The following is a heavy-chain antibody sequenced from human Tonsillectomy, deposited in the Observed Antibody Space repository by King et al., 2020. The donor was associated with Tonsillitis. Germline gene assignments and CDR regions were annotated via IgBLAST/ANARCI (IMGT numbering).Heavy chain of an antibody. CDR2: ISSSSSTI. V-gene: IGHV3-48*01. D-gene: IGHD6-13*01. J-gene: IGHJ6*02. Sequence: VQLVESGGGLVQPGGSLRLSCAASGFTFSSYSMNWVRQAPGKGLEWVSYISSSSSTIYYADSVKGRFTISRDNAKNSLYLQMNSLRAEDTAVYYCARDPPGGYLYGMDVWGQGTTVTVSS. CDR1: GFTFSSYS. CDR3: ARDPPGGYLYGMDV.